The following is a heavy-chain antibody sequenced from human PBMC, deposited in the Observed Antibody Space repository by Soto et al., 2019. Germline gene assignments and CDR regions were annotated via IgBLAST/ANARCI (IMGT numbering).Heavy chain of an antibody. CDR2: IYYSGST. CDR1: GGSINNYY. CDR3: ARHLLGAGYFDY. V-gene: IGHV4-59*08. D-gene: IGHD6-25*01. Sequence: TLSLTCTVSGGSINNYYWSWIRQPPGKGLEWIGYIYYSGSTNYNPSLKSRVTISVDTSNNQFSLTLSSVTAADTAVYYCARHLLGAGYFDYWGQGTLVTVSS. J-gene: IGHJ4*02.